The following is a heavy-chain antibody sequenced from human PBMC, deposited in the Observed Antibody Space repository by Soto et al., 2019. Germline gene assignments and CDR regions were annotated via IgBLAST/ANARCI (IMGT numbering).Heavy chain of an antibody. Sequence: SETLSLTCTVSGGSISSYYWSWIRQPPGKGLEWIGYIYYSGSTNYNPSLKSRVTISVDTSKNQFSLKLSSVTAADTAVYYCARVGRGYSYGNFDYWGQGTLVTVSS. CDR3: ARVGRGYSYGNFDY. V-gene: IGHV4-59*01. J-gene: IGHJ4*02. CDR1: GGSISSYY. D-gene: IGHD5-18*01. CDR2: IYYSGST.